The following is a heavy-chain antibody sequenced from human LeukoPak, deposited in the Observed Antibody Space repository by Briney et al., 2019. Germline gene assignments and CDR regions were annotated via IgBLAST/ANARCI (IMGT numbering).Heavy chain of an antibody. Sequence: ASVKVSCKASGYTFTDYYMHCVRQAPGQGLEWMGWINPNSGGTNYAQKFQGRVTMTRDTSISTAYMELSRLRPDDTAVYYCATVHHRYYDFWSGYYTTNYWGQGTLVTVSS. CDR3: ATVHHRYYDFWSGYYTTNY. CDR1: GYTFTDYY. CDR2: INPNSGGT. J-gene: IGHJ4*02. D-gene: IGHD3-3*01. V-gene: IGHV1-2*02.